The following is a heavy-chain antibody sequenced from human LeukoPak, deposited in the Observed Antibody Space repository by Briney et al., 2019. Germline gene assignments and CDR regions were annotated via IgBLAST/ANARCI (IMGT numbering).Heavy chain of an antibody. J-gene: IGHJ5*02. D-gene: IGHD4-17*01. CDR2: INHSGST. CDR1: GGSFSGYY. CDR3: ARGPYGGFDP. V-gene: IGHV4-34*01. Sequence: SETQSLTCAVYGGSFSGYYWSWIRQPPGKGLEWIGEINHSGSTNYNPSLKSRITISVDTSKNQFSLKLSSVTAADTAVYYCARGPYGGFDPWGQGTLVTVSS.